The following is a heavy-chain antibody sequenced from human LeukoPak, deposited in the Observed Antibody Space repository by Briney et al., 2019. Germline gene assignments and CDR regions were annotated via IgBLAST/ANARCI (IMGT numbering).Heavy chain of an antibody. Sequence: GGSLRLSCAASGFTFSSYAMSWVRQAPGKGLEWVSAISGSGGSTYYAGSVKGRFTISRDNSKNTLYLQMNSLRAEDTAVYYCAKVGNWSSSTSCYSYWGQGTLVTVSS. J-gene: IGHJ4*02. D-gene: IGHD2-2*02. V-gene: IGHV3-23*01. CDR2: ISGSGGST. CDR1: GFTFSSYA. CDR3: AKVGNWSSSTSCYSY.